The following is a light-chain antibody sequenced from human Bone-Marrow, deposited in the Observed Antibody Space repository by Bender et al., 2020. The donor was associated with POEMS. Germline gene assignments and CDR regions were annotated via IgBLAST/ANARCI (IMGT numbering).Light chain of an antibody. J-gene: IGLJ3*02. Sequence: QSVLTQPPSASGTPGQRVTISCSGSTSNIGSNYVYWYQQLPGTAPKLLIYRKNQRPSGVPDRFSVSKSGTSASLAISGLRSEDEADYYCAAWDDNLNGWVFGGGTKLTVL. CDR2: RKN. V-gene: IGLV1-47*01. CDR3: AAWDDNLNGWV. CDR1: TSNIGSNY.